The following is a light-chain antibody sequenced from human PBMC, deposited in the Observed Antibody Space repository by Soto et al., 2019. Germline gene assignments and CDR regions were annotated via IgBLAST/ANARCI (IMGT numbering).Light chain of an antibody. Sequence: EIVLTQSPATLSLSPGERATLSCRASQSVSSYLAWYQQKPGQAPRLLIYDASNRATGIPARFSGSGSGTDLTITISSREPEDFAVYYCQQRSNWPLTFGGGAKVEIK. CDR3: QQRSNWPLT. CDR1: QSVSSY. J-gene: IGKJ4*01. V-gene: IGKV3-11*01. CDR2: DAS.